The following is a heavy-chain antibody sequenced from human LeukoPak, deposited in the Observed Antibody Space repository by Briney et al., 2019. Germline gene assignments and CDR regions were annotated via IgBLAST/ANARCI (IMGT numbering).Heavy chain of an antibody. CDR3: AKDDYDFWSGPTYYFDY. Sequence: GRSLRLSXAASGFTFSSYAMSWVRQAPGKGLEWVSAISGSGGSTYYADSVKGRFTISRDNSKNTLYLQMNSLRAEDTAVYYCAKDDYDFWSGPTYYFDYWGQGTLVTVSS. CDR2: ISGSGGST. CDR1: GFTFSSYA. J-gene: IGHJ4*02. V-gene: IGHV3-23*01. D-gene: IGHD3-3*01.